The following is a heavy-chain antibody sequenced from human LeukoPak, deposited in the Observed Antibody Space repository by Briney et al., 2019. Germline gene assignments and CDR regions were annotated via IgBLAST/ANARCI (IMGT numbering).Heavy chain of an antibody. CDR3: ARERRGRECSGGSCYYFDY. J-gene: IGHJ4*02. D-gene: IGHD2-15*01. CDR1: GYTFTSYG. Sequence: ASVKVSCKASGYTFTSYGISWVRQAPGQGLEWMGWISAYNGNTNYAQKLQGRVTMTTDTSTSTAYMELRSLRSDDTAVYYCARERRGRECSGGSCYYFDYWGQGTLVTVSS. V-gene: IGHV1-18*01. CDR2: ISAYNGNT.